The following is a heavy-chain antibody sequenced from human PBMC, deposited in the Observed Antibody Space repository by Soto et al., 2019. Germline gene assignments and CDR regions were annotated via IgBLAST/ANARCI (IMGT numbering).Heavy chain of an antibody. CDR3: ARDLSWGSNWYYYMDV. D-gene: IGHD7-27*01. CDR2: ISSSSSVI. CDR1: GFILSDCA. Sequence: EVQLVESGGGLVQPGGSLRLSCATSGFILSDCAMNWVRQAPGKGLEWVSYISSSSSVIDYADSVKGRFTVSRDNARNLLYPQLNRMRAEDTAVYYCARDLSWGSNWYYYMDVWGKGTTVTVSS. V-gene: IGHV3-48*01. J-gene: IGHJ6*03.